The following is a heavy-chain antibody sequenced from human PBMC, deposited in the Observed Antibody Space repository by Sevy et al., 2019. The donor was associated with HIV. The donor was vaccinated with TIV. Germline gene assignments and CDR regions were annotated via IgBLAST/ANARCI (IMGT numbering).Heavy chain of an antibody. CDR3: ARGDSSSANNWFDP. Sequence: KQSQTLSLTCAISGDSVSSNSAAWNWIRQSPSRGLEWLGRTYYRSKWYNDYAVSVKSRITINPDTSKNQFSLQLNSVTPDDTAVYYCARGDSSSANNWFDPWGQGTLVTVSS. V-gene: IGHV6-1*01. CDR2: TYYRSKWYN. CDR1: GDSVSSNSAA. D-gene: IGHD6-6*01. J-gene: IGHJ5*02.